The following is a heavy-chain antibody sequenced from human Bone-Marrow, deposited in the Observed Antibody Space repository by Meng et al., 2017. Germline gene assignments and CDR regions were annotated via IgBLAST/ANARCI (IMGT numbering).Heavy chain of an antibody. CDR1: GFSFSSYR. CDR2: ISNDGSNT. D-gene: IGHD1-1*01. CDR3: AREIGGTTPDY. J-gene: IGHJ4*02. Sequence: QVQVGGVGGGVVQTGRLLCLSCAASGFSFSSYRMHWVRQAPGKGLEWLAAISNDGSNTDYADSVKGRFTISRDNSKDTVFLQMNSLRIEDTAVYYCAREIGGTTPDYWGQGTLVTVSS. V-gene: IGHV3-30*01.